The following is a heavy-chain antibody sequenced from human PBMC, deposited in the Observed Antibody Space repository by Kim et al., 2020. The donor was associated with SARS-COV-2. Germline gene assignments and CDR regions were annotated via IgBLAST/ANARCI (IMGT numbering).Heavy chain of an antibody. CDR2: IYHSGST. J-gene: IGHJ4*02. Sequence: SETLSLTCAVSGGSISSGHWWSWVRQPPGKGLEWIGEIYHSGSTTYNPSLKSRVTISLDKSKNQFSLKLSSVTAADTAVYYCARDGFSSSFIDFWGQGTLVTVSS. CDR1: GGSISSGHW. V-gene: IGHV4-4*02. CDR3: ARDGFSSSFIDF. D-gene: IGHD6-13*01.